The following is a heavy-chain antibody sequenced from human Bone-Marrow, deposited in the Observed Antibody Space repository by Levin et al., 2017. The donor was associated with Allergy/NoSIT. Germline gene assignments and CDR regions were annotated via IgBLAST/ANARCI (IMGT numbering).Heavy chain of an antibody. J-gene: IGHJ4*02. CDR3: ARDINFFDY. Sequence: GESLKISCAASGFTFSSYGMHWVRQAPGKGLEWVAVIWYDGSNKYYADSVKGRFTISRDNSKNTLYLQMNSLRAEDTAVYYCARDINFFDYWGQGTLVTVSS. CDR1: GFTFSSYG. CDR2: IWYDGSNK. V-gene: IGHV3-33*01. D-gene: IGHD3-10*01.